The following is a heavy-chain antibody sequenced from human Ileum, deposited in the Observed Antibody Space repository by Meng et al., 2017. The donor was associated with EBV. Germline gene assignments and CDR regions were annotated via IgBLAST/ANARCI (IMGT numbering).Heavy chain of an antibody. D-gene: IGHD3-16*01. Sequence: QGQLVHSGAEVNKPGASVKVSGKASGYTFIINDINWVRQAAGQGLESIGWMNSYTGNAGYAQKFRGRVTMTRDTSINTAYLEVISLTSEDTAVYYCARGSGAGGRDWFDPWGQGTLVTVSS. CDR1: GYTFIIND. CDR3: ARGSGAGGRDWFDP. V-gene: IGHV1-8*02. J-gene: IGHJ5*02. CDR2: MNSYTGNA.